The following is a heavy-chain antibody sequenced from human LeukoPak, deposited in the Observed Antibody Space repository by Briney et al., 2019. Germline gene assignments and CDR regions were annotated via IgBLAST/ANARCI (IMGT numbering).Heavy chain of an antibody. J-gene: IGHJ4*02. CDR2: ISGNGAST. CDR1: GFTFGLFA. V-gene: IGHV3-23*01. CDR3: AKATLATTYFDH. Sequence: TGGSLRLSCATSGFTFGLFAMNWVRQAPGQGLEWVSTISGNGASTFYADSVKGRFTISRDNSKNTLYLQMNSLRADDTAAYYCAKATLATTYFDHWGQGTLVTVSS. D-gene: IGHD5-24*01.